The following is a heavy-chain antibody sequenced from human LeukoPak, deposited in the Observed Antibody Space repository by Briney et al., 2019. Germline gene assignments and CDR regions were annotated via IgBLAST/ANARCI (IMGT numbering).Heavy chain of an antibody. D-gene: IGHD1-26*01. Sequence: PGGSLRLSCAASGFTFTNYWMSWVRQAPGKGLELVANIKQDRSEKYYVDSVKGRFTISRDNSKNSLYLQMKSLRAEDTALYYCARRGYHDYSGFDYWGQGTLVTVSS. V-gene: IGHV3-7*01. J-gene: IGHJ4*02. CDR1: GFTFTNYW. CDR2: IKQDRSEK. CDR3: ARRGYHDYSGFDY.